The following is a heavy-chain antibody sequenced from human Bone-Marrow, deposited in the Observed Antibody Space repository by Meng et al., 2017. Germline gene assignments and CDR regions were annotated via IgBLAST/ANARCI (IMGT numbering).Heavy chain of an antibody. Sequence: GESLKISCAASGFTFSSYAMHWVRQAPGKGLEWVAVISYDGSNKYYADSVKGRFTISRDNSKDTLYLQMNSLRAEDTAVYYCARDRRPWWELLLDYWGQGTLVTVSS. CDR1: GFTFSSYA. J-gene: IGHJ4*02. D-gene: IGHD1-26*01. CDR3: ARDRRPWWELLLDY. V-gene: IGHV3-30*04. CDR2: ISYDGSNK.